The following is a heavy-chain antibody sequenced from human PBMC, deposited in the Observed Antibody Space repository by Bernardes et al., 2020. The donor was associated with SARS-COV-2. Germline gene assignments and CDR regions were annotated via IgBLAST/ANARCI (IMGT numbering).Heavy chain of an antibody. CDR3: ARPRRYDILTGYYGSDWHFDL. D-gene: IGHD3-9*01. Sequence: GGSLRLSCAASGFTFNNYAMSWVRQAPGKGLEWVSGISGSGDTTNYADSVEGRFTISRDNSKNTLYLQMSSLKAEDTAVYYCARPRRYDILTGYYGSDWHFDLWGRGTLVTVSS. V-gene: IGHV3-23*01. CDR2: ISGSGDTT. J-gene: IGHJ2*01. CDR1: GFTFNNYA.